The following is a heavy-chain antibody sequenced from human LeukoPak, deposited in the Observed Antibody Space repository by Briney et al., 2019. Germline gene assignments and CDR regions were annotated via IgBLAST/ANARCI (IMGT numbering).Heavy chain of an antibody. V-gene: IGHV1-46*01. Sequence: ASVRVSCKASGYTFTSYYMHWVRQAPGQGLEWMGIINPSGGSTSYAQTFQGRVTMTRDMSTSTVYMELSSLRSEDTAVYHCARPHYIAVAGLPDYWGQGTLVTASS. D-gene: IGHD6-19*01. CDR3: ARPHYIAVAGLPDY. CDR2: INPSGGST. J-gene: IGHJ4*02. CDR1: GYTFTSYY.